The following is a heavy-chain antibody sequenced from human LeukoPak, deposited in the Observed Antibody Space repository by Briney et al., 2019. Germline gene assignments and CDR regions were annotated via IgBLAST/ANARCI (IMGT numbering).Heavy chain of an antibody. D-gene: IGHD6-13*01. Sequence: SETLSLXCTVSGGSISSSSYYSGWIRQPPGKGLEWIGSIYYSGSTYYNLSLKSRVTISVDTSKNQFSLKLSSVTAADTAVYYCARMVPEYSSSWDGLFDYWGQGTLVTVSS. CDR1: GGSISSSSYY. V-gene: IGHV4-39*01. CDR3: ARMVPEYSSSWDGLFDY. CDR2: IYYSGST. J-gene: IGHJ4*02.